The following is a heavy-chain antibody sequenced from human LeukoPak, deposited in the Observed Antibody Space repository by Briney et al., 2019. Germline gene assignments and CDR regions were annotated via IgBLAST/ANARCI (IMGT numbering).Heavy chain of an antibody. Sequence: PSXXLSLTCTISGDSISSSSYYWGWIRQPPGKGLEWIGDIYYRGSTYYNPSLNSRVSISIDTSNNQFSLTFNSVTAADTALYFCARRRYYDSTGYLDWGQGTLVTVSS. V-gene: IGHV4-39*01. CDR2: IYYRGST. CDR3: ARRRYYDSTGYLD. D-gene: IGHD3-22*01. J-gene: IGHJ1*01. CDR1: GDSISSSSYY.